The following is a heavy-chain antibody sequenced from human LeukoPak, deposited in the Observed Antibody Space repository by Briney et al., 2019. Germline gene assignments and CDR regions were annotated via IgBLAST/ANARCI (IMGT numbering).Heavy chain of an antibody. V-gene: IGHV4-59*08. J-gene: IGHJ3*02. CDR3: ARHRSGSYWRAFDI. CDR1: GXSISGYY. D-gene: IGHD1-26*01. CDR2: IYYSGST. Sequence: PSETLSLTCTVSGXSISGYYGSWIRQPPGKGLEWIGYIYYSGSTNYNPSLKSRVTISVDTSKNQFSLKLSSVTAADTAVYYCARHRSGSYWRAFDIWGQGTMVTVSS.